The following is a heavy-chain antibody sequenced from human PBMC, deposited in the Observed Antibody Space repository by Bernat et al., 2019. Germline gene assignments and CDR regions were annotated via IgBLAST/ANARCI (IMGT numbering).Heavy chain of an antibody. CDR2: VSASSGRP. CDR1: GFIFSSFA. Sequence: EVQLLEFGGGLVQPGGSLRLSGAASGFIFSSFAMKWVRQAPGKGLEWVSGVSASSGRPYYADSVKGRFTISRDNSKNTLSLQMNSLRADDTAVYYCAKGLRSDLVLAVAARYGMYVWGQRPTVTVSS. D-gene: IGHD2-15*01. V-gene: IGHV3-23*01. CDR3: AKGLRSDLVLAVAARYGMYV. J-gene: IGHJ6*01.